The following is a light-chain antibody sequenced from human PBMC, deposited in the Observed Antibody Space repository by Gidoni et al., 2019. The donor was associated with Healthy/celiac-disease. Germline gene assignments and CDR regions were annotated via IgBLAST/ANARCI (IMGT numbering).Light chain of an antibody. CDR3: QQSYSTPFN. CDR2: AAS. Sequence: DIKMTQSPSSLSASVGDRVTITCRASQSISSYLNWYQQKPGKAPKLLIYAASSLQSGVPSRFSGSGSGTDFSLTISSLQPEDFATYYCQQSYSTPFNVXPGTKVDIK. CDR1: QSISSY. V-gene: IGKV1-39*01. J-gene: IGKJ3*01.